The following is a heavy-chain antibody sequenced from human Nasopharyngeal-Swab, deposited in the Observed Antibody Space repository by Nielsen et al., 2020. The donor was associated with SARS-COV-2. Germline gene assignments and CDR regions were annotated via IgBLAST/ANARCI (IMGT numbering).Heavy chain of an antibody. V-gene: IGHV1-69*13. CDR1: GGTFSSFA. J-gene: IGHJ4*02. CDR3: AKDGVNGSYYGF. D-gene: IGHD1-26*01. CDR2: VIPMFGTV. Sequence: SVKVSCKASGGTFSSFAITWVRQAPGQGLEWMGGVIPMFGTVNYAQTFQGRVTITADESTSTAYMELSSLRSEDTAVYYCAKDGVNGSYYGFWGQGTLVTVSS.